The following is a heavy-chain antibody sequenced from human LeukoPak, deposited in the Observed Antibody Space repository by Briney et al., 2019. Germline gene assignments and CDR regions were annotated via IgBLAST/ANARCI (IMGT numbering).Heavy chain of an antibody. CDR3: ARDGTEYSSGWARFDY. D-gene: IGHD6-19*01. CDR1: GYTFTSYG. V-gene: IGHV1-18*01. CDR2: ISAYNGNT. Sequence: GASVTVSCKTSGYTFTSYGISWVRQAPGQGLEWVGWISAYNGNTNYAQKFQGRVTMATDKSTSTAYMEMRSLTPDDTAIYYCARDGTEYSSGWARFDYWGQGTLLTVSS. J-gene: IGHJ4*02.